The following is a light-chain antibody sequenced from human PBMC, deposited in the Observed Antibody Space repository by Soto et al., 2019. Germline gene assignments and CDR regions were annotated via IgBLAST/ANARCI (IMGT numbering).Light chain of an antibody. J-gene: IGLJ3*02. CDR1: SSNIGAGFD. Sequence: QSVLTQPPSVSGAPGQGVTISCTGSSSNIGAGFDVHWYQQLPGTAPKLLIYGNNNRPSGVPDRFSVSKSGTSASLAITGLQAEYEADYYCQSYDSRLSGWVFGGGTQLTVL. CDR3: QSYDSRLSGWV. V-gene: IGLV1-40*01. CDR2: GNN.